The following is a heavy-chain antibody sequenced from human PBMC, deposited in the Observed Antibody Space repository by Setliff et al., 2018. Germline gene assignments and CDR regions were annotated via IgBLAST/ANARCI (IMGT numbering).Heavy chain of an antibody. Sequence: SVKVSCKASGGTFSSYAISWVRQAPGQGLEWMGGIIPIFRTANYAQKFQGXXTITAXXXTXXXXXXXXXXXXXXXXXYYCARVLGLRSGAFDIWGQGXMVTVSS. J-gene: IGHJ3*02. V-gene: IGHV1-69*13. CDR3: ARVLGLRSGAFDI. D-gene: IGHD3-10*01. CDR1: GGTFSSYA. CDR2: IIPIFRTA.